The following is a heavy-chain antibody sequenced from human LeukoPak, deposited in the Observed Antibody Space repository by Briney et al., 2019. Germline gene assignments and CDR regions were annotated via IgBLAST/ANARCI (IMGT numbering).Heavy chain of an antibody. V-gene: IGHV3-11*01. Sequence: GGSVRLSCAASGFTFSDYYMSWIRQAPGKGLEWVPYISSSGSTIYYADSVKGRFTISRDNAKNSLYLQMNSLRAEDTAVYYCARDGHYGSGSYYPIHDYWGQGTLVTVSS. CDR1: GFTFSDYY. CDR3: ARDGHYGSGSYYPIHDY. J-gene: IGHJ4*02. D-gene: IGHD3-10*01. CDR2: ISSSGSTI.